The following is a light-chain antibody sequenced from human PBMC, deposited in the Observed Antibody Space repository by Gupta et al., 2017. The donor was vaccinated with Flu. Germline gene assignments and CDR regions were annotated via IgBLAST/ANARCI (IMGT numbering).Light chain of an antibody. CDR2: EDN. J-gene: IGLJ3*02. CDR3: QSYDSSNHWV. Sequence: NVMLTQPHSVSESPGKTVTISCTRSSGSIASNYVQWYQQRPGRVPTVVIYEDNQRPSGVPDRFSGSIDSSSNSASLTISGLKTEDEADYYCQSYDSSNHWVFGGGTKLTVL. CDR1: SGSIASNY. V-gene: IGLV6-57*03.